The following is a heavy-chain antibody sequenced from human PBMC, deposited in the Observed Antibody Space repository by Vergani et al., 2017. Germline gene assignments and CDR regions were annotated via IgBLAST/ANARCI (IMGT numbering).Heavy chain of an antibody. V-gene: IGHV4-34*02. CDR1: GGSLSGYF. J-gene: IGHJ4*03. D-gene: IGHD3-10*01. Sequence: QVHLQQRGAGVLKPSETLSLTCGVIGGSLSGYFWSWIRQSPGRGLEWIGEITAIGSAKYSPSATSRVTISVDTSRGEFTLTVTSVTAADTGLYFCASRRPRLNLGSKSYAGTFDSWGQGTLVTGSS. CDR3: ASRRPRLNLGSKSYAGTFDS. CDR2: ITAIGSA.